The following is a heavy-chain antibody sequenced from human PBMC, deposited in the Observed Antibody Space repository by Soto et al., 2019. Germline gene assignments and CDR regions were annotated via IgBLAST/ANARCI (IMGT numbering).Heavy chain of an antibody. Sequence: PGGSLRLPCAASGFTFSGSAIHWVRQASGKGLEWVGRIRSKANSYATAYAASVKGRFTISRDDSKNTAYLQMNSLKTEDTAVYYSTSGLRPYYYYMEVWGKGTTVTGTS. J-gene: IGHJ6*03. D-gene: IGHD5-12*01. V-gene: IGHV3-73*01. CDR2: IRSKANSYAT. CDR3: TSGLRPYYYYMEV. CDR1: GFTFSGSA.